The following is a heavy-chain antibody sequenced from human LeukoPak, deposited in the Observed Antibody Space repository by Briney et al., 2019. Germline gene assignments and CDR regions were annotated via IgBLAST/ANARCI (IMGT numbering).Heavy chain of an antibody. CDR2: INPNSGGT. J-gene: IGHJ5*02. CDR1: GYTLTGYF. CDR3: GRYCSSTSCFNWFDP. D-gene: IGHD2-2*01. V-gene: IGHV1-2*02. Sequence: GSVKVSCKASGYTLTGYFMHWVRQAPGQGVEWMGWINPNSGGTNYAQKFQGRVTMTRDTSISTAYMELSRLRSDDTAVYYCGRYCSSTSCFNWFDPWGQGTLVTVSS.